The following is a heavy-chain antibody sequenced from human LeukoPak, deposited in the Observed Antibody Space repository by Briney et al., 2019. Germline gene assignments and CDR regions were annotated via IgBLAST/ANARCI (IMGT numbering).Heavy chain of an antibody. CDR2: IRYDGSNK. Sequence: GGSLRLSCAASGFTFSSYGMHWVRQAPGKGLEWVAFIRYDGSNKYYADSVKGRFTISRDNSKNTLYLQMNSLRAEDTAVYYCAREVGHVNSNYYYMDVWGKGTTVTISS. CDR3: AREVGHVNSNYYYMDV. CDR1: GFTFSSYG. V-gene: IGHV3-30*02. J-gene: IGHJ6*03. D-gene: IGHD1-26*01.